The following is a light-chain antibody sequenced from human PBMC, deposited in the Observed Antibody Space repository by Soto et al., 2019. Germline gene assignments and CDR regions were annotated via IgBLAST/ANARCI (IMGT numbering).Light chain of an antibody. CDR2: EVT. Sequence: ALTQPASVSGSPGQSITISCTGTSGDIGSYNRVSWYQQHPGKAPKLIIYEVTDRPSGVSNRFSGSKSGNTASLTISGLQAEDEAEYYCSSYTNINTRACVFGTGTKVTVL. CDR3: SSYTNINTRACV. V-gene: IGLV2-14*01. J-gene: IGLJ1*01. CDR1: SGDIGSYNR.